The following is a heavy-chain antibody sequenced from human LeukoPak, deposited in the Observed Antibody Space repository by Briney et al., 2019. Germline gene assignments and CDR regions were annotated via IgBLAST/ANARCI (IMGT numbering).Heavy chain of an antibody. J-gene: IGHJ4*02. CDR2: ISSSSTYV. Sequence: GRSLRLSCAPSGFTFSSHFMNWVRHAPGKGLGWVSSISSSSTYVYYADSIKGRFTISRDHAKNSLFLQMCSLSAEDTAVYYCARAQFSTVLPVPRGGLDGWGQGTLVTVSS. D-gene: IGHD2/OR15-2a*01. CDR3: ARAQFSTVLPVPRGGLDG. V-gene: IGHV3-21*01. CDR1: GFTFSSHF.